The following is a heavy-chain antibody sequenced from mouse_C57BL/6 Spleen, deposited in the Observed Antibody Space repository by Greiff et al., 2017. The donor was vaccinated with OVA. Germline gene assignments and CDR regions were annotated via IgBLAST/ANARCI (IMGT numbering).Heavy chain of an antibody. CDR2: IHPNSGST. D-gene: IGHD2-4*01. CDR3: ARFEYDGAMDY. Sequence: VQLQQPGAELVKPGASVKLSCKASGYTFTSYWMHWVKQRPGQGLEWIGMIHPNSGSTNYNEKFKSKATLTVDKSSSTAYMQLSSLTSEDSAVYYCARFEYDGAMDYWGQGTSVTVSS. V-gene: IGHV1-64*01. J-gene: IGHJ4*01. CDR1: GYTFTSYW.